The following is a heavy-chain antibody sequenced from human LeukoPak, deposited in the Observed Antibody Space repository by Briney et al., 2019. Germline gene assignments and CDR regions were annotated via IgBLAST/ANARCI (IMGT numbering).Heavy chain of an antibody. D-gene: IGHD3-9*01. CDR1: GFTFSTYW. V-gene: IGHV3-7*01. CDR3: AIRYSDY. Sequence: GGSLRLSCAASGFTFSTYWMTWVRQTPGKGLEWVANIKPDGSEKYYVDSVKGRFITSRDNAKSSLYPQMNSLRAEDTAVYYCAIRYSDYWGQGTLVTVSS. J-gene: IGHJ4*02. CDR2: IKPDGSEK.